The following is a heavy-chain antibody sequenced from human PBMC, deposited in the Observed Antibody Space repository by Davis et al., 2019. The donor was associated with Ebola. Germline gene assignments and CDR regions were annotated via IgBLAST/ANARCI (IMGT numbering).Heavy chain of an antibody. CDR1: GFTVSSNY. CDR2: ITVSGSTI. J-gene: IGHJ4*02. CDR3: ARGGSTTSSFGY. Sequence: GGSLRLSCAASGFTVSSNYMNWVRQAPGKGLEWLSYITVSGSTIYYGDSVKGRFTISRDNARNSLYLQMNSLRDEDTAVYYCARGGSTTSSFGYWGQGSLVIVSS. V-gene: IGHV3-48*02. D-gene: IGHD6-6*01.